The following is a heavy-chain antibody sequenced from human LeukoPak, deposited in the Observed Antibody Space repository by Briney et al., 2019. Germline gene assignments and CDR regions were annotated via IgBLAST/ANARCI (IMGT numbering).Heavy chain of an antibody. CDR1: GYTFTSYY. V-gene: IGHV1-46*01. J-gene: IGHJ4*02. CDR3: ARDLADSSSHQGFDY. D-gene: IGHD6-6*01. CDR2: INPSGGST. Sequence: ASVKVSCKASGYTFTSYYMRWVRQAPGQGLEWMGIINPSGGSTSYAQKFQGRVTMTRDMSTSTVYMELSSLRSEDTAVYYCARDLADSSSHQGFDYWGQGTLVTVSS.